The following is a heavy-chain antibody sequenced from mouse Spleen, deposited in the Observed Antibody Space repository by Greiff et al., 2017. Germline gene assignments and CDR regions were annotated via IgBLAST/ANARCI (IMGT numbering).Heavy chain of an antibody. CDR2: ISSGSSTI. CDR3: AKLYAMDY. J-gene: IGHJ4*01. V-gene: IGHV5-17*01. Sequence: EVKLVESGGGLVKPGGSLKLSCAASGFTFSDYGMHWVRQAPEKGLEWVAYISSGSSTIYYADTVKGRFTIPRDNAKNTLFLQMTSLRSEDTAMYYCAKLYAMDYWGQGTSVTVSS. CDR1: GFTFSDYG.